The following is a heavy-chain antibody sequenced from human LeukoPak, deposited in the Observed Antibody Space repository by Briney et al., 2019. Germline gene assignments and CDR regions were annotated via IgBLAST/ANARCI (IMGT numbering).Heavy chain of an antibody. J-gene: IGHJ4*02. CDR2: ISGSGDRT. V-gene: IGHV3-23*01. Sequence: GGSLRLSCSASGFIFSSYDMSWVRQAPGKGLEWVSSISGSGDRTIYADSVRGRLTISRDKSKNTLYLQMASLRAEDTAAYYCAKVPQPDYYFDYWGQGSLVTVSS. CDR1: GFIFSSYD. CDR3: AKVPQPDYYFDY.